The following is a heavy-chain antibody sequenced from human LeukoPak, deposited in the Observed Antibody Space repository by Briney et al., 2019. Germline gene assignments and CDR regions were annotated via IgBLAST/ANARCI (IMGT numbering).Heavy chain of an antibody. Sequence: SQTLSLTCAISGDSVSSNSTAWNWIRQSPSRGLEWLGRTYYRSKWYNDYAVSVKSRITINPDTSKNQFSLQLDSVTPEDTAVYYCCHSLSGRTGAFDIWGRGTVVTVSS. CDR1: GDSVSSNSTA. V-gene: IGHV6-1*01. CDR2: TYYRSKWYN. D-gene: IGHD2-21*01. J-gene: IGHJ3*02. CDR3: CHSLSGRTGAFDI.